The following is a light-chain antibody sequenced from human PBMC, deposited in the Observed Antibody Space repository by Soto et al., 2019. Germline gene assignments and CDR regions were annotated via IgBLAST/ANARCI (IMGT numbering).Light chain of an antibody. V-gene: IGKV1-5*03. CDR1: QSINNW. CDR2: RAS. Sequence: DIQMTQSPSTLSASVGDRVTITCRASQSINNWLAWYQQEPGKAPKLLIYRASTLQSRVPSRFSGSGSGTEFTLTISSLQPDDFATYYCQHYNSYPPWTFGQGTKVEIK. CDR3: QHYNSYPPWT. J-gene: IGKJ1*01.